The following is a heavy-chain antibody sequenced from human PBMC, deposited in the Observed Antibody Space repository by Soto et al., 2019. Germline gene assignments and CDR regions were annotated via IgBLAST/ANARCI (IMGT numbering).Heavy chain of an antibody. V-gene: IGHV1-69*01. CDR1: GGTFSNYA. D-gene: IGHD2-2*01. CDR3: ARTRTTSRWPALDY. Sequence: QVQLVQSGAEVKKPGSSVKVSCKASGGTFSNYAISWVRQAPGQGLEWMGGIIPIFGTANYAQKFQGRVTITADESTSTAYMELSSLRSEDTAVYYCARTRTTSRWPALDYWGQGTLVTVSS. J-gene: IGHJ4*02. CDR2: IIPIFGTA.